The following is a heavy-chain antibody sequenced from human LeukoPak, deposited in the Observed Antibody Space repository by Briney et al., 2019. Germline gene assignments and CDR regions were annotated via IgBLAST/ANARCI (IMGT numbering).Heavy chain of an antibody. CDR3: ARRWELLTEFDY. J-gene: IGHJ4*02. V-gene: IGHV4-38-2*01. Sequence: PSETLSLTCAVPGYSISSGYYWGWIRQPPGKGLEWIGSIYHSGSTYYNPSLKSRVTISVDTSKNQFSLKLSSVTAADTAVYYCARRWELLTEFDYWGQGTLVTVSS. D-gene: IGHD1-26*01. CDR1: GYSISSGYY. CDR2: IYHSGST.